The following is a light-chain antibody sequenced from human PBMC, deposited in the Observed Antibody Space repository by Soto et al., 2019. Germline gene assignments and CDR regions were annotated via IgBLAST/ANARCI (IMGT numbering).Light chain of an antibody. Sequence: DIVMTQSPDSLAVSLGERATINCKSSQSVLYSSNNKNYLAWYQQKPGQPPKLLIYWASTRESGVPDRFSGSGSGTDFTLTISSLQAEDVAVYYCQRYGSSPPHTFGQGTRLEIK. CDR1: QSVLYSSNNKNY. CDR3: QRYGSSPPHT. CDR2: WAS. J-gene: IGKJ2*01. V-gene: IGKV4-1*01.